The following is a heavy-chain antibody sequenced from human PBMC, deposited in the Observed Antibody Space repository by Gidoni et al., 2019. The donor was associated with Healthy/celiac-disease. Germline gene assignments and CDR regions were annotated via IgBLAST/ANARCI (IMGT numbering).Heavy chain of an antibody. V-gene: IGHV4-31*03. CDR3: ARTHYISASWYFDL. CDR2: LYYSGST. CDR1: GGSISNGGYY. D-gene: IGHD3-10*01. Sequence: QVQLQESGPGLVKPSQTLSLSCTVSGGSISNGGYYWSWIRQHPGKGLEWIGFLYYSGSTYYNPSLKSRVTISVDTSKNQFSLKLSSVTAAVTAVFYCARTHYISASWYFDLWGRGTLVTVSS. J-gene: IGHJ2*01.